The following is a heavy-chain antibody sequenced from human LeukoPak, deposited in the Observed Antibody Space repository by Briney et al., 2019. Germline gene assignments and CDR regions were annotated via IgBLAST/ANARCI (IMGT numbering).Heavy chain of an antibody. Sequence: GRSLRLSCAASGFTFRNHGVYWVRQAPGKGLEWVAVIWYDGSNKYYGDSVKGRFTISRDNSKNTLYLQMDSLRVEDTAVYYCVRDIGGFYRGYGDSWGQGTLVTVSS. CDR2: IWYDGSNK. V-gene: IGHV3-33*01. J-gene: IGHJ4*02. CDR3: VRDIGGFYRGYGDS. CDR1: GFTFRNHG. D-gene: IGHD5-12*01.